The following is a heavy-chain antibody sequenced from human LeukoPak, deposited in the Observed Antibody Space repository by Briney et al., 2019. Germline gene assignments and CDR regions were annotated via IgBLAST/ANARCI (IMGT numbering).Heavy chain of an antibody. Sequence: GGSLRLSCAASGFTFSSYAMHWVRQAPGKGLEWVAVISYDGSNKYYADSVKGRFTISRDNSKNTLYLQMNSLRAEDTAVYYCAKDHAATHYYFDYWGQGTLVTVSS. D-gene: IGHD6-13*01. CDR1: GFTFSSYA. CDR2: ISYDGSNK. J-gene: IGHJ4*02. V-gene: IGHV3-30*04. CDR3: AKDHAATHYYFDY.